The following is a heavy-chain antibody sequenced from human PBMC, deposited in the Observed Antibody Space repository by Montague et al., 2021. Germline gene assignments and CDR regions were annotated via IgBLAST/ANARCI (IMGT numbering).Heavy chain of an antibody. V-gene: IGHV4-34*01. CDR3: ARRGGTMVRGVKGYMDV. CDR1: GGSFSGYY. D-gene: IGHD3-10*01. J-gene: IGHJ6*03. Sequence: SETLSLTCAVYGGSFSGYYWSWIRQPPGKGLEWIGEITHSGSTNYNPSLKSRVTISVDTSKNQFSPKLSSVTAADTAVYYCARRGGTMVRGVKGYMDVWGKGTTVTFSS. CDR2: ITHSGST.